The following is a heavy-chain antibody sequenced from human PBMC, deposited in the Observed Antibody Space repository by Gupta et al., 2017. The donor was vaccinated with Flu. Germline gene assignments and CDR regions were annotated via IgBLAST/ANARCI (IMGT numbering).Heavy chain of an antibody. CDR2: IYASGLP. CDR3: ARGVADNGGYGGLDY. CDR1: GGSITSGHYS. J-gene: IGHJ4*02. V-gene: IGHV4-61*02. Sequence: QVQLQESGPGLVKPSQTLSLTCPVSGGSITSGHYSWSWIRQPAGNQLEWVGRIYASGLPNYNPSLKSRVTISLDTSKNQFSLKLSSVTAADTAVYYCARGVADNGGYGGLDYWGQGAPVTVSS. D-gene: IGHD4-17*01.